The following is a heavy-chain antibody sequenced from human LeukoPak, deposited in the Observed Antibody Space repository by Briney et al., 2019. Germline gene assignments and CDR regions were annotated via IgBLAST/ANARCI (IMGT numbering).Heavy chain of an antibody. V-gene: IGHV3-23*01. Sequence: SGGSLTLSCEASGLIHRGHAMSWVRQAPGKGLEWVSGIGDSGEIERYADSVKGRFTISRDNFRNTVYLEMRSLRPEDTAVYYCAKGYCSGCTPFDYWGQGTQVTVSS. CDR1: GLIHRGHA. CDR2: IGDSGEIE. J-gene: IGHJ4*02. CDR3: AKGYCSGCTPFDY. D-gene: IGHD2-15*01.